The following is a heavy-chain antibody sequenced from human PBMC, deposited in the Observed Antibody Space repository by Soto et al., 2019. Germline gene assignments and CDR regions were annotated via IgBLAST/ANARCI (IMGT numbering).Heavy chain of an antibody. CDR2: IFYTGST. CDR3: ARHYPIGNNWNYFDY. Sequence: SETLSLTCTVSDGSISSYYWGWIRQPPGKGLEWIGYIFYTGSTRSNPSLKSRVTISVDTSKRQFSLKLSSVTAADTAVYYCARHYPIGNNWNYFDYSGQGTLVTVSS. CDR1: DGSISSYY. D-gene: IGHD1-1*01. J-gene: IGHJ4*02. V-gene: IGHV4-59*08.